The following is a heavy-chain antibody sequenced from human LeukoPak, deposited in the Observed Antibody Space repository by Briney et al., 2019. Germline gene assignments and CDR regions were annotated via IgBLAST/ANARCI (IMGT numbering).Heavy chain of an antibody. D-gene: IGHD1-26*01. J-gene: IGHJ4*02. CDR2: IYYSGST. V-gene: IGHV4-59*08. CDR3: ARSGPSGVYYFDC. Sequence: SETLSLTCTVSGGSISSYYWSWIRQPPGKGLEWIGYIYYSGSTNYNPSLKSRVTISVDTSKDQFSLKLSSVTAADTAVYYCARSGPSGVYYFDCWGQGTLVTVSS. CDR1: GGSISSYY.